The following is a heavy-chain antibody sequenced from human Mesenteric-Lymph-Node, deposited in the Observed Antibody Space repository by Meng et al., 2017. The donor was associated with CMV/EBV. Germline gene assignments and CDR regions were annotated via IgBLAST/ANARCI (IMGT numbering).Heavy chain of an antibody. CDR1: YRFNNFW. V-gene: IGHV5-51*01. Sequence: YRFNNFWIAWVRQQAGKGLEVMGLIYPGDSDTRYSPSFQGQVTISVDKSITTAYLQWRSLKASDTAMYFCARQHYFDSSAYSNWFDSWGQGTLVTVSS. J-gene: IGHJ5*01. CDR3: ARQHYFDSSAYSNWFDS. D-gene: IGHD3-22*01. CDR2: IYPGDSDT.